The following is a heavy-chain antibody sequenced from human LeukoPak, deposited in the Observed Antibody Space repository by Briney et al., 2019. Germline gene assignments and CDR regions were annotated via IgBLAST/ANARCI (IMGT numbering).Heavy chain of an antibody. D-gene: IGHD3-22*01. CDR1: GFTFSSYA. Sequence: GGSLRLSCAASGFTFSSYAMSWVRQAPGKGLEWVSAISCSGGSTYYADSVKGRFTTSRANYKNTLYLQMNSLRAEDTAVYYCAKVGNDSPLYYFDYWGQGTLVTVSS. CDR3: AKVGNDSPLYYFDY. J-gene: IGHJ4*02. V-gene: IGHV3-23*01. CDR2: ISCSGGST.